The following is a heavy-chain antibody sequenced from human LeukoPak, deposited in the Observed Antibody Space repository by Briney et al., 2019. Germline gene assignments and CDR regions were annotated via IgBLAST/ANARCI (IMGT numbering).Heavy chain of an antibody. Sequence: ASVKVSCKASGYTFTGYYMHWVRQAPGQGLEWMGRIIPILGIANYAQKFQGRVTITADKSTSTAHMELSSLRSEDTAVYYCARVPNYYGSGSYLNWFDPWGQGTLVTVSS. J-gene: IGHJ5*02. CDR3: ARVPNYYGSGSYLNWFDP. CDR1: GYTFTGYY. V-gene: IGHV1-69*04. D-gene: IGHD3-10*01. CDR2: IIPILGIA.